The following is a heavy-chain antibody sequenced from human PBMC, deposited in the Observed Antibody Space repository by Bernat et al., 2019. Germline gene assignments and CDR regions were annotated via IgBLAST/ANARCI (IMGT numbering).Heavy chain of an antibody. CDR2: MNQDGSEK. D-gene: IGHD2-15*01. CDR1: GFMFSNYL. CDR3: AGWATGGSEVY. Sequence: EVQLVESGGNLVQPGGSLRLSCAASGFMFSNYLASWVRQAPGKGPEWVAHMNQDGSEKYYVDSVKGRFTISRDNAKNSLYLQMNSLRAEDTALYYCAGWATGGSEVYWGQGTLVTVSS. J-gene: IGHJ4*02. V-gene: IGHV3-7*03.